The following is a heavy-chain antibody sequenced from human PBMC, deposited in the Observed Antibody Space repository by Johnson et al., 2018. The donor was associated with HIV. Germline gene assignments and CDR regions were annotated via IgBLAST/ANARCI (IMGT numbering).Heavy chain of an antibody. D-gene: IGHD2-15*01. CDR3: AKWQGSSGAFDI. CDR2: IRYDGSNK. CDR1: GFTFSSYG. J-gene: IGHJ3*02. V-gene: IGHV3-30*02. Sequence: QVQLVESGGGLVQPGGSLRLSCAASGFTFSSYGMHWVRQAPGKGLEWVAFIRYDGSNKYYADSVKGRFTISRDNSKNTLYLQMNSLRGEDTAVYYCAKWQGSSGAFDIWGQGTMVTVSS.